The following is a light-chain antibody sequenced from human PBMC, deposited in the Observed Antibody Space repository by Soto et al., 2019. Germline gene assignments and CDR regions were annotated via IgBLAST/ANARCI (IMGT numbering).Light chain of an antibody. Sequence: QSALTQPASVSGSPGQSIAISCTGTSSDFGGYSYASWYQQQPGKAPKLVISDVSNRPSGVSDRFSGSKSGNTASLTISGLQTEDEADYYCASYTTSSTYVYGTGT. V-gene: IGLV2-14*01. CDR2: DVS. CDR1: SSDFGGYSY. J-gene: IGLJ1*01. CDR3: ASYTTSSTYV.